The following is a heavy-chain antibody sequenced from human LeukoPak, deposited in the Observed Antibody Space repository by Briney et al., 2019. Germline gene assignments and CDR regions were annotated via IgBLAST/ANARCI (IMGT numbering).Heavy chain of an antibody. CDR2: FSGGGYGT. Sequence: GGSLRLSCEASGFTFNIYAMSWVRQAPGKGLEWVSGFSGGGYGTYYADSVKGRFTISRDNAKNSLYLQMNSLTAEDTAVYYCARDHYRGFYYYYYYGMDVWGQGTTVTVSS. CDR1: GFTFNIYA. J-gene: IGHJ6*02. D-gene: IGHD4-23*01. V-gene: IGHV3-23*01. CDR3: ARDHYRGFYYYYYYGMDV.